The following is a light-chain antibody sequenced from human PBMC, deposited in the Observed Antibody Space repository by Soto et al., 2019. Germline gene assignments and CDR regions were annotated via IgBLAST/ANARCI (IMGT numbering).Light chain of an antibody. CDR1: QGVKSN. J-gene: IGKJ4*02. CDR2: GAS. V-gene: IGKV3-15*01. CDR3: QQYDNWPALT. Sequence: EIVLTQSPATMYVSPGERVTLSCRASQGVKSNLAWYQQKPGQAPRLLIYGASTRASGIPARFSGTGSGTEFSLTISSLQSEDFAVYYCQQYDNWPALTFGGGTRVETK.